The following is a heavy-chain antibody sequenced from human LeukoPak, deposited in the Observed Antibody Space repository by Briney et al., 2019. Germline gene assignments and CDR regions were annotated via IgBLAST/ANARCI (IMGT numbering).Heavy chain of an antibody. D-gene: IGHD1-1*01. CDR3: ARGVLLEAFDY. J-gene: IGHJ4*02. Sequence: SETLSLTCAVYGGSFSGYYWSWIRQPPGKGLEWIGEINHSGSTNYNPSLKSRVTISVDTSKNQFSLKLSSVTAADTAVYYCARGVLLEAFDYWGQGTLVTVSS. CDR2: INHSGST. V-gene: IGHV4-34*01. CDR1: GGSFSGYY.